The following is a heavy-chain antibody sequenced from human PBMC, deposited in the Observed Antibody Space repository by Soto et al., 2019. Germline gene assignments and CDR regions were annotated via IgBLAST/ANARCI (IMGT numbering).Heavy chain of an antibody. CDR2: LYWDDDK. Sequence: QITLKESGPTLVKPTQTLTLTCTFSGFSLTTPGVSVGWIRQPPGKALEWLGLLYWDDDKRYSPALTTRLTFSKDAAKSHFVLTLTNVDPVDTATYYCAHNFNSAVAGTFYFDYWGQGTLVTVSS. CDR1: GFSLTTPGVS. CDR3: AHNFNSAVAGTFYFDY. V-gene: IGHV2-5*02. D-gene: IGHD6-19*01. J-gene: IGHJ4*02.